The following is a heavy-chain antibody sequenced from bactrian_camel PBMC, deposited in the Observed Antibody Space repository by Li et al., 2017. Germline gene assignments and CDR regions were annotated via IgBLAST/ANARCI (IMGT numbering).Heavy chain of an antibody. CDR1: GDGYSSNC. CDR2: IWNGGGGT. V-gene: IGHV3S54*01. Sequence: HVQLVESGGGSAQTGGSLRLSCAASGDGYSSNCMGRFRQAPGKEREGVAAIWNGGGGTYYAASVKGRFTISQDNAKGILYLQMNDLKPEDTAMYSCTRSASGRCAGHWGRGTQVTVS. D-gene: IGHD5*01. CDR3: TRSASGRCAGH. J-gene: IGHJ4*01.